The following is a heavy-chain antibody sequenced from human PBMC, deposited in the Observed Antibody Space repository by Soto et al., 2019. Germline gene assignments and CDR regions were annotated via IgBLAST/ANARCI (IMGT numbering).Heavy chain of an antibody. CDR1: GFTVSSNY. V-gene: IGHV3-66*01. CDR2: IYSGGST. D-gene: IGHD2-21*01. CDR3: ANSGSDDDYYYYYMDV. Sequence: GGSLRLSCAASGFTVSSNYMSWVRQAPGKGLEWVSVIYSGGSTYYADSVKGRFTISRDNSKNTLYLQMNSLRAEDTAVYYCANSGSDDDYYYYYMDVWGKGTTVTVSS. J-gene: IGHJ6*03.